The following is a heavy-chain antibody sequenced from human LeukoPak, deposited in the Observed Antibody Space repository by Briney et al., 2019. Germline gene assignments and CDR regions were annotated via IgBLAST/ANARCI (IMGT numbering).Heavy chain of an antibody. J-gene: IGHJ4*02. Sequence: GGSLRLSCTTSGFTFGDYAMSWVRQAPGKGLEWVSFIRRKAHGGTTEYAASVKGRFSSSRDDSKSIAYLQMNSLKTEDTAVYFCTRVTYYYDNSGYFHFDSWSQGSLVTVYS. CDR3: TRVTYYYDNSGYFHFDS. V-gene: IGHV3-49*04. D-gene: IGHD3-22*01. CDR1: GFTFGDYA. CDR2: IRRKAHGGTT.